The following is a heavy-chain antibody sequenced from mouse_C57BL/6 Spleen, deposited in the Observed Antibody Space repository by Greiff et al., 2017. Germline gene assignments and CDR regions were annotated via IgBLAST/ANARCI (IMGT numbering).Heavy chain of an antibody. J-gene: IGHJ1*03. Sequence: VQLQQSGPELVKPGASVKIPCKASGYTFTDYNMDWVQQSHGKSLEWIGDINPNNGGTIYNQKFKGKATLTVDKSSSTAYMELRSLTSEDTAVYYCAIYYYGSSHWYFDVWGTGTTVTVSS. CDR2: INPNNGGT. CDR3: AIYYYGSSHWYFDV. CDR1: GYTFTDYN. V-gene: IGHV1-18*01. D-gene: IGHD1-1*01.